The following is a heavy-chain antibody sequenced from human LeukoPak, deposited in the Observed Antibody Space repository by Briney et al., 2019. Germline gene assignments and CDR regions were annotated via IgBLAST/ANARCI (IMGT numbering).Heavy chain of an antibody. V-gene: IGHV3-33*01. CDR2: IWYDGSNE. Sequence: GGSLRLSCAASGFTFTSYGMHRVRQAPGKGLEWVAVIWYDGSNEYYADSVKGRFTISRDNSKNTLYLQMNSLRAEDTAVYYCAGDYGEYYYGMDVWGQGTTVTVSS. J-gene: IGHJ6*02. CDR1: GFTFTSYG. CDR3: AGDYGEYYYGMDV. D-gene: IGHD4-17*01.